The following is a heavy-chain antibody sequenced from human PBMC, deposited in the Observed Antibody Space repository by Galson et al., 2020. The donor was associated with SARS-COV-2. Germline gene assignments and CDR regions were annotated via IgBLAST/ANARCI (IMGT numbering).Heavy chain of an antibody. CDR3: ARRDGSRLSWSGFDP. V-gene: IGHV4-59*08. CDR1: GGSISNYY. J-gene: IGHJ5*02. CDR2: IYYSGTT. Sequence: ASETLSLTCTVSGGSISNYYWSWIRQSPGKGLEWIGYIYYSGTTDYNPSLKSRVTISVDTSKNQFSLKLTSVTAADTAVYYCARRDGSRLSWSGFDPWGQGTLVIVSS. D-gene: IGHD3-3*01.